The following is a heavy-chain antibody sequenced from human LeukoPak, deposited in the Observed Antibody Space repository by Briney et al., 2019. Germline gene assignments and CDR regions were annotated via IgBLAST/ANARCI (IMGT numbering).Heavy chain of an antibody. CDR3: ASATYYYGVYVGSALDP. CDR1: GYTFTSYY. CDR2: INPSGGST. Sequence: ASVKVSCKASGYTFTSYYMHWVRQAPGQGLEWMGIINPSGGSTSYAQKFQGRVTMTRDMSTSTVYMELSSLRSEDTAVYYCASATYYYGVYVGSALDPWGQGTLVTVSS. J-gene: IGHJ5*02. D-gene: IGHD4-17*01. V-gene: IGHV1-46*01.